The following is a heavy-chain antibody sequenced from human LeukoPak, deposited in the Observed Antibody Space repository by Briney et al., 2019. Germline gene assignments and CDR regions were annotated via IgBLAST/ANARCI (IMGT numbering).Heavy chain of an antibody. CDR1: RFTFSSYS. J-gene: IGHJ4*02. CDR2: ISSSSSTI. Sequence: GGSLRLSCAASRFTFSSYSMNWVRQAPGKGLEWVSYISSSSSTIYYADSVKGRFTISRDNAKNSLYLQMNSLRDEDTAVYYCARIPSYSSSSGDYWGQGTLVTVSS. V-gene: IGHV3-48*02. D-gene: IGHD6-6*01. CDR3: ARIPSYSSSSGDY.